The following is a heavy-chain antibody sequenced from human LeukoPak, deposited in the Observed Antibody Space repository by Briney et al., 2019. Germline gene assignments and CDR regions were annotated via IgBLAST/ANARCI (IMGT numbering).Heavy chain of an antibody. CDR2: IYYSGST. J-gene: IGHJ6*03. D-gene: IGHD1-26*01. CDR1: GGSISSYY. V-gene: IGHV4-59*01. CDR3: ARVPGTSYYYYYMDV. Sequence: SETLSLTCTVSGGSISSYYWSWIRQPPGKGLEWIGYIYYSGSTNYNPSLKSRVTISVDTSKNQLSLKLSSVTAADTAVYYCARVPGTSYYYYYMDVWGKGTTVTVSS.